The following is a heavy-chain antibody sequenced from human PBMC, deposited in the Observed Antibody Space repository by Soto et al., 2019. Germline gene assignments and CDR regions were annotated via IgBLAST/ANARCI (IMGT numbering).Heavy chain of an antibody. CDR3: ASRTNYDILTGYSNWFDP. CDR2: IYHSGST. D-gene: IGHD3-9*01. Sequence: SETLSLTCAVSSGSISSSNWWSWVRQPPGKGLEWIGEIYHSGSTNHNPSLKSRVTISVDKSKNQFSLKLSSVTAADTAVYYCASRTNYDILTGYSNWFDPWGQGTLVTVS. J-gene: IGHJ5*02. CDR1: SGSISSSNW. V-gene: IGHV4-4*02.